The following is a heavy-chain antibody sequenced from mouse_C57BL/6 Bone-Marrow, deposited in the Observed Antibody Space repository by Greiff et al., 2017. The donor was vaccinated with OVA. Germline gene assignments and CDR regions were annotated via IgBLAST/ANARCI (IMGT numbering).Heavy chain of an antibody. CDR1: GYTFTSYW. D-gene: IGHD1-1*01. V-gene: IGHV1-52*01. CDR2: IDPSDSET. Sequence: QVQLQQPGAELVRPGSSVKLSCKASGYTFTSYWMHWVKQRPKQGLEWIGNIDPSDSETHYNQKFKDKATLTVDKSSSTAYMQLSSLTSEDSAVYYCFITTVDYAMDYWGQGTSVTVSS. J-gene: IGHJ4*01. CDR3: FITTVDYAMDY.